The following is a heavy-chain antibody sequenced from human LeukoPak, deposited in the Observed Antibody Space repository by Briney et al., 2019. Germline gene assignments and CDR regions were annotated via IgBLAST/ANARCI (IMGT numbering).Heavy chain of an antibody. Sequence: GGSLRLSCEASGFTFSSYAMHWVRQAPGKGLEWVAVISYDGSNKYYADSVKGRFTISRDNSKNTLYLQMNSLRAEDTAVYYCAKDLWFGEPLDYWGQGTLVTVSS. CDR3: AKDLWFGEPLDY. CDR2: ISYDGSNK. CDR1: GFTFSSYA. V-gene: IGHV3-30*04. J-gene: IGHJ4*02. D-gene: IGHD3-10*01.